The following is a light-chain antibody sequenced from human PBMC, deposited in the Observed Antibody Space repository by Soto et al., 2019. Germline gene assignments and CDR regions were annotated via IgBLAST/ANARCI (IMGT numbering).Light chain of an antibody. V-gene: IGKV1-33*01. Sequence: DIPMTQSPSSLSDSGLDRVTIKCKASQDISNYLNWYQQKPGKAPKLLIYDASNLETGVPSRFSGSGSGTDFTFTISSLQPEDIATYYCQQYDNLPLTFGGGTKVDVK. J-gene: IGKJ4*01. CDR3: QQYDNLPLT. CDR1: QDISNY. CDR2: DAS.